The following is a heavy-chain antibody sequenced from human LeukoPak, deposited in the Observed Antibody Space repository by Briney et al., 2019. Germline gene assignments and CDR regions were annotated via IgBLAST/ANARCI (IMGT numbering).Heavy chain of an antibody. CDR3: ARVIAARHFDY. V-gene: IGHV3-66*01. Sequence: GGSLRLSCAASGFTVSNTYMSWVRQAPGKGLEWVSLIYSGGSTYYADSVKGRFTISRDDSMNTMFLQMNSLRAEDTAVYYCARVIAARHFDYWGQGTLVTVSS. D-gene: IGHD6-6*01. CDR1: GFTVSNTY. J-gene: IGHJ4*02. CDR2: IYSGGST.